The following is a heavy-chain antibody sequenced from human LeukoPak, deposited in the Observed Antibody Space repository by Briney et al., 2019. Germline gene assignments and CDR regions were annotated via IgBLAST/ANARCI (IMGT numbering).Heavy chain of an antibody. D-gene: IGHD4/OR15-4a*01. CDR1: GGSITSGSYY. Sequence: SETLSLTCTVSGGSITSGSYYWTWIRQPAGKGLEWVGRIHSSGSTNYHPSLNSRVTVSADTSNNQFSLKLSSVTAADTAIYYCATSASGGSNYFDPWGQGILVTVSS. CDR3: ATSASGGSNYFDP. CDR2: IHSSGST. J-gene: IGHJ5*02. V-gene: IGHV4-61*02.